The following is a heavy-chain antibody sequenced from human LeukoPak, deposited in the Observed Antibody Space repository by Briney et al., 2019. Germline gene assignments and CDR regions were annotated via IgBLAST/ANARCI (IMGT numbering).Heavy chain of an antibody. V-gene: IGHV1-18*01. J-gene: IGHJ6*02. CDR2: ISAYNGNT. CDR3: SRGSSYYYYYGMDV. D-gene: IGHD6-6*01. CDR1: GYTFTSYG. Sequence: ASVKVSCKASGYTFTSYGISWVRQAPGQGLEWMGWISAYNGNTNYAQKLQGRVTMTTDTSTSTAYMELRSLRSDDTAVYYCSRGSSYYYYYGMDVWGQETTVTVSS.